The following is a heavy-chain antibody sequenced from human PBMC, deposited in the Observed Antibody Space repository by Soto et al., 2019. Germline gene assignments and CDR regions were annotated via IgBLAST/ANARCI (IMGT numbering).Heavy chain of an antibody. CDR1: GFTVSSNY. CDR3: ARDNLAVAGEGAFDI. Sequence: EVQLVESGGGLVQPGGSLRLSCAASGFTVSSNYMSWFRQAPGKGLEGVSVIYSGGSTYYADSVKGRFTISRDNSKNTLYLQMNSLRAEDTAVYYCARDNLAVAGEGAFDIWGQGTMVTVSS. V-gene: IGHV3-66*01. D-gene: IGHD6-19*01. J-gene: IGHJ3*02. CDR2: IYSGGST.